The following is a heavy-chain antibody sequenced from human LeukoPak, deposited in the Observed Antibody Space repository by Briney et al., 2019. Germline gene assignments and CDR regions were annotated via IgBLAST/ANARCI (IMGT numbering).Heavy chain of an antibody. CDR3: ANVGGTGWRFFDY. V-gene: IGHV3-23*01. CDR1: GFTFTSYA. CDR2: ISGSGGTT. Sequence: GGSLRLSCAASGFTFTSYAMSWVRQAPGKGLEWVSVISGSGGTTYYADSVKGRFTISRDNSKSTLYLQMNSLRVEDTAVYYCANVGGTGWRFFDYWGQGTLVTVPS. J-gene: IGHJ4*02. D-gene: IGHD6-19*01.